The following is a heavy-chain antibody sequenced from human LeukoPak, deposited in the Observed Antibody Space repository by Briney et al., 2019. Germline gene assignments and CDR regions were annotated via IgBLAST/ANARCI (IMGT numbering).Heavy chain of an antibody. Sequence: ASVKVSCKASGYMFSAYYVHWVRQAPGQGLEWMGWVNPNSGDTNTAQQFQGGVTMTRDTSINTAYMELTRLRSDDTAVYYCARIAFGDLETHDYWGQGTLVTVSS. CDR2: VNPNSGDT. CDR3: ARIAFGDLETHDY. CDR1: GYMFSAYY. D-gene: IGHD4-17*01. V-gene: IGHV1-2*02. J-gene: IGHJ4*02.